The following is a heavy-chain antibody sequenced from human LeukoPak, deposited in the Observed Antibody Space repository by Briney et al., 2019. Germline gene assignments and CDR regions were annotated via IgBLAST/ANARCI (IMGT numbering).Heavy chain of an antibody. CDR2: ISSSGDNT. Sequence: GGSLRLSCAASGFTFSNNAMSWVRQAPGKGLEWVSSISSSGDNTHYADSVKGRFTISRDNSKDTLYLQMNTLRAEDTAIYYCARRGWLVKFDYWRKGTLVTVSS. CDR3: ARRGWLVKFDY. D-gene: IGHD6-19*01. J-gene: IGHJ4*02. V-gene: IGHV3-23*01. CDR1: GFTFSNNA.